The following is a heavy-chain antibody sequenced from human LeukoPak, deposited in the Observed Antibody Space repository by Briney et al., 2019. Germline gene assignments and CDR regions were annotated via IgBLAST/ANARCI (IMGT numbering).Heavy chain of an antibody. CDR2: ISYDGSNK. Sequence: EGSLRLSCAASGFTFSSYAMHWVRQAPGKGLEWVAVISYDGSNKYYADSVKGRFTISRDNSKNTLYLQMNSLRAEDTAVYYCARKTPMDAWGKGTTVTVSS. CDR1: GFTFSSYA. D-gene: IGHD4-23*01. J-gene: IGHJ6*03. V-gene: IGHV3-30*01. CDR3: ARKTPMDA.